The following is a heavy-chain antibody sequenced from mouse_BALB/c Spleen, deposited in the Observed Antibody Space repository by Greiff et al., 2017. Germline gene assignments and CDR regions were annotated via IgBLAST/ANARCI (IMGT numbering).Heavy chain of an antibody. CDR1: GFTFSSFG. V-gene: IGHV5-17*02. J-gene: IGHJ2*01. CDR2: ISSGSSTI. CDR3: AREEDRGYFDD. Sequence: EVKLVESGGGLVQPGGSRKLSCAASGFTFSSFGMHWVRQAPEKGLEWVAYISSGSSTIYYADTVKGRFTISRDNPKNTLFLQMTSLRSEDTAMYYCAREEDRGYFDDWGQGTTLTDSS.